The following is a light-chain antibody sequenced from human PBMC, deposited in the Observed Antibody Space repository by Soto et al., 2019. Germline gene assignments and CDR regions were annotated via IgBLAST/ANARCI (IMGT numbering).Light chain of an antibody. CDR3: TTLDDNISAPL. V-gene: IGLV1-47*01. Sequence: QSVLTQPPSASGTPGQRVTISCSGSTSNIGNNYVYWYQHVPGMAPQLVINSNSERPSGVPDRFSGSKSGTSASLAISGLRSEAEAESYCTTLDDNISAPLFGGGTKLTVL. CDR1: TSNIGNNY. CDR2: SNS. J-gene: IGLJ2*01.